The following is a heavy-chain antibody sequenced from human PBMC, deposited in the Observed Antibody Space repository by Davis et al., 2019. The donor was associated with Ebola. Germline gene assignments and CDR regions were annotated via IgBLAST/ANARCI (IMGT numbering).Heavy chain of an antibody. CDR3: ARTHRVCSGGSCYSVFDY. V-gene: IGHV4-4*07. CDR1: GGSISSYY. CDR2: IYTSGST. J-gene: IGHJ4*02. D-gene: IGHD2-15*01. Sequence: PSETLSLTCTVSGGSISSYYWSWIRQPAGKGLEWIGHIYTSGSTNYNPSLKSRVTISVDTSKNQFSLKLSSVTAADTAVYYCARTHRVCSGGSCYSVFDYWGQGTLVTVSS.